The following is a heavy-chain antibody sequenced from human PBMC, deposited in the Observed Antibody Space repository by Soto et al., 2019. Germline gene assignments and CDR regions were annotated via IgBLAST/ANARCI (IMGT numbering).Heavy chain of an antibody. Sequence: GASVKVSCKASGGTFSSYAISWVRQAPGQGLEWMGGIIPIFGTANYAQKFQGRVTITADESTSTAYIELSSLRSEDTAVYYCARTFTIFGVVTTAPYYYYGMDVWGQGTTVTVSS. CDR1: GGTFSSYA. J-gene: IGHJ6*02. CDR3: ARTFTIFGVVTTAPYYYYGMDV. D-gene: IGHD3-3*01. V-gene: IGHV1-69*13. CDR2: IIPIFGTA.